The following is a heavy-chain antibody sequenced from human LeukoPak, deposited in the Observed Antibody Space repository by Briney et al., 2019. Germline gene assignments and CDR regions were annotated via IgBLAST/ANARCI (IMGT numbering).Heavy chain of an antibody. CDR2: INPSSGVT. Sequence: GASVKVSCKASGYTFTGHYMHWVRQAPGQGLEWMGWINPSSGVTNYAQKFQGRVTMTRDTSISTAYMELSRLRSDDTAVYYCARGSGSHDAFDIWGQGTMVTVSS. V-gene: IGHV1-2*02. D-gene: IGHD1-26*01. J-gene: IGHJ3*02. CDR1: GYTFTGHY. CDR3: ARGSGSHDAFDI.